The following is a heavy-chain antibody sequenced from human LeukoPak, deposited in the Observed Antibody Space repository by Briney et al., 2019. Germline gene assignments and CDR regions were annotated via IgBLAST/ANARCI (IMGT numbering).Heavy chain of an antibody. D-gene: IGHD4-17*01. V-gene: IGHV3-30*18. J-gene: IGHJ4*02. Sequence: TGGSPRLSCAASGFTFSSYGMHWVRQAPGKGLEWVAVISYDGSNKYYADSVKGRFTISRDNSKNTLYLQMNSLRAEDTAVYYCAKDKESYGAYYFDYWGQGTLVTVSS. CDR2: ISYDGSNK. CDR1: GFTFSSYG. CDR3: AKDKESYGAYYFDY.